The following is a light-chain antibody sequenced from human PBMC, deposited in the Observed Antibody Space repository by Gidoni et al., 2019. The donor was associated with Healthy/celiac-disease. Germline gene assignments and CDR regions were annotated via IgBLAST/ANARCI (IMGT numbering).Light chain of an antibody. J-gene: IGKJ3*01. V-gene: IGKV1-33*01. CDR2: DAS. CDR1: QDISNY. Sequence: IQMTQSPSSLSASVGDRVTITCQASQDISNYLNWYQQKPGKAPKLLIYDASNLETGVPPRFSGSGSGTDFTFTISSLQPEDIATYYCQQYDNLVTFGTGTKVDIK. CDR3: QQYDNLVT.